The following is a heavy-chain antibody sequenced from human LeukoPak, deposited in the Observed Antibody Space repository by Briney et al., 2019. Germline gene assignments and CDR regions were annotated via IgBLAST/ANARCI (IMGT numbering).Heavy chain of an antibody. CDR1: GGSFSGYY. Sequence: SETLSLTCAVYGGSFSGYYWSWIRQPPGKGLEWIGEINHSGSTYYNPSLKSRVTISVDTSKNQFSLKLSSVTAADTAVYYCAEEGGDYWGQGTLVTVSS. D-gene: IGHD3-16*01. J-gene: IGHJ4*02. V-gene: IGHV4-34*01. CDR3: AEEGGDY. CDR2: INHSGST.